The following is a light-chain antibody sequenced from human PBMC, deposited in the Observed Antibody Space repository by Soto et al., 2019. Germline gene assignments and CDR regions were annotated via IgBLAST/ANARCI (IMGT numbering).Light chain of an antibody. V-gene: IGLV2-14*03. Sequence: HXVLTQPASVSGFAVQSITISCTGTSSDVGGNNFVSWYQLHPDEAPKLIIYAVTNRPSGVSNRFSGSKSGSTTSLTISGPQTEDEADYYCCSYTTISTLVFGTGTNVTVL. CDR1: SSDVGGNNF. J-gene: IGLJ1*01. CDR2: AVT. CDR3: CSYTTISTLV.